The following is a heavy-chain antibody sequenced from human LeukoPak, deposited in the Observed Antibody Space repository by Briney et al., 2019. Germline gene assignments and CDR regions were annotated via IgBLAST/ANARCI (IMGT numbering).Heavy chain of an antibody. CDR1: GGSFSGYY. CDR3: ARARTIFGVVMFDY. V-gene: IGHV4-34*01. Sequence: SETLSLTCAVYGGSFSGYYWSWIRQPPGKGLEWIGEINHSGSTNYNPSLKSRVTISVDTSKNQFSLKLSSVTAADTAVYYCARARTIFGVVMFDYWGQGTLVTVSS. D-gene: IGHD3-3*01. J-gene: IGHJ4*02. CDR2: INHSGST.